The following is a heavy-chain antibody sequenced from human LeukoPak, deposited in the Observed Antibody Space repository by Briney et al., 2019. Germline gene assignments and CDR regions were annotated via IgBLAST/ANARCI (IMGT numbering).Heavy chain of an antibody. CDR3: IIAAAGTSDWFGP. Sequence: SVKVSCKASGGTFSSYAISWVRQAPGQGLEWMGGIIPIFGTANYAQKFQGRVTITADESTSTAYMELSSLRSEDTAVYYCIIAAAGTSDWFGPWGQGTLVTVSS. D-gene: IGHD6-13*01. CDR1: GGTFSSYA. J-gene: IGHJ5*02. CDR2: IIPIFGTA. V-gene: IGHV1-69*13.